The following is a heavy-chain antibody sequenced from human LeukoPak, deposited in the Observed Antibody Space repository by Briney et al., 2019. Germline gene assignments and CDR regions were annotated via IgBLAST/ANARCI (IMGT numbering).Heavy chain of an antibody. V-gene: IGHV4-34*09. J-gene: IGHJ4*02. CDR3: ARGNSDGKREDY. CDR2: INYSGST. CDR1: GGSFSGYY. D-gene: IGHD2-15*01. Sequence: SSETLSLTCAVYGGSFSGYYWSWIRQPPGKGLEWIGFINYSGSTYYNPSLKSRVTISRDTSKNQFSLKLSSVTAADTAVYYCARGNSDGKREDYWGPGTLLTVSS.